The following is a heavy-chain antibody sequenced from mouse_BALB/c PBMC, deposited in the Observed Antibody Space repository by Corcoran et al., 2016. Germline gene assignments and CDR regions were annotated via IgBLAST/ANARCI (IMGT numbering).Heavy chain of an antibody. CDR2: IDPANGNT. Sequence: EVQLQQSGAELVKPGASVKLSCTASGFNIKDTYMHWVKQRPEQGLEWIGRIDPANGNTKYDPKFQGKATITADTSPNTAYLQLSSLTSEDTAVYYCARWDWYCDVWGAGTTVTVSS. CDR3: ARWDWYCDV. CDR1: GFNIKDTY. V-gene: IGHV14-3*02. J-gene: IGHJ1*01.